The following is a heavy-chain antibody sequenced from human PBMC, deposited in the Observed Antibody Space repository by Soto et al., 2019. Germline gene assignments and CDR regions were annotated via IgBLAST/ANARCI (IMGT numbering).Heavy chain of an antibody. Sequence: QVHVVQSGAEVKKPGASVKVSCKASGYSFTDYYIHWVRQAPGQGLEWMGWINPNSDDADYPLKFQGRVTMTRDTSISTAYMEVSGLRSDDTAVYFCARARYSTLDIERTIRFYYYYAMDVWGQGTTVTVSS. D-gene: IGHD5-12*01. CDR1: GYSFTDYY. V-gene: IGHV1-2*02. CDR2: INPNSDDA. J-gene: IGHJ6*02. CDR3: ARARYSTLDIERTIRFYYYYAMDV.